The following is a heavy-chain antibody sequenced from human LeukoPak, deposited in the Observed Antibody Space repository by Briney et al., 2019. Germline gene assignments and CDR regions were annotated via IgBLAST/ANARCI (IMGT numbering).Heavy chain of an antibody. Sequence: ASVKVSCKASGYTFTSYYMHGVRQAPGQGLEWMGIISPSGASTTYAQDFQGRVTMTRDMSTSTLYMELSSLKSEDTAVYYCARGSSRSPRDAFDIWGQGTMVTVSS. CDR2: ISPSGAST. J-gene: IGHJ3*02. CDR3: ARGSSRSPRDAFDI. V-gene: IGHV1-46*01. CDR1: GYTFTSYY.